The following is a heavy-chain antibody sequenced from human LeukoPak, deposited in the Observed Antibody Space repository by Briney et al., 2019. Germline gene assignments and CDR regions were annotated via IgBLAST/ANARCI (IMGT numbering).Heavy chain of an antibody. V-gene: IGHV1-69*05. CDR2: IIPIFGTA. CDR1: GYTFTSYG. J-gene: IGHJ4*02. D-gene: IGHD4-23*01. Sequence: ASVKVSCKASGYTFTSYGIGWVRQAPGQGLEWMGGIIPIFGTANYAQKFQGRVTITTDESTSTAYMELSSLRSEDTAVYYCASTTVVTRPSDYWGQGTLVTVSS. CDR3: ASTTVVTRPSDY.